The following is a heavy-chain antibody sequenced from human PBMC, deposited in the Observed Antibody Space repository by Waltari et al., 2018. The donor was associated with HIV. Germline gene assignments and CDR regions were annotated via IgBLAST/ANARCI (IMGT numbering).Heavy chain of an antibody. CDR3: AGANLLLRFLEWLLFAADGMDV. J-gene: IGHJ6*02. CDR2: IYYSGRT. D-gene: IGHD3-3*01. CDR1: GGSISSSSYY. Sequence: QLQLQESGPGLVKPSETLSLTCTVSGGSISSSSYYWGWIRQPPGKGLEWIGSIYYSGRTYYNPSIKSRVTISVDTSKNQFSLKLSSVTAADTAVYYCAGANLLLRFLEWLLFAADGMDVWGQGTTVTVSS. V-gene: IGHV4-39*07.